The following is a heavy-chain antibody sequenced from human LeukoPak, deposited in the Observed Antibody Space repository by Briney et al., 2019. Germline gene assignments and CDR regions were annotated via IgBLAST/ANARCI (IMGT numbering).Heavy chain of an antibody. Sequence: GASVKVSCKAFGYTFTSNYMHWVRQAPGQGPEWMGVISPSGGSTTYAQKFQGGVTLTRDMSTSTDYLELSSLRSEDTAVYYCARDNSVRDEAWWFNPWGQGTLVTVAS. CDR3: ARDNSVRDEAWWFNP. CDR1: GYTFTSNY. CDR2: ISPSGGST. J-gene: IGHJ5*02. D-gene: IGHD5-24*01. V-gene: IGHV1-46*01.